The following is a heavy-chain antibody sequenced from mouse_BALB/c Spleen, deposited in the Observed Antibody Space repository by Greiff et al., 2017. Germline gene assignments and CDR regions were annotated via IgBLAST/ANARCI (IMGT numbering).Heavy chain of an antibody. V-gene: IGHV5-6*01. D-gene: IGHD2-3*01. CDR1: GFTFSSYG. Sequence: EVQGVESGGDLVKPGGSLKLSCAASGFTFSSYGMSWVRQTPDKRLEWVATISSGGSYTYYPDSVKGRFTISRDNAKNTLYLQMSSLKSEDTAMYYCARRDDGYPFAYWGQGTLVTVSA. CDR2: ISSGGSYT. J-gene: IGHJ3*01. CDR3: ARRDDGYPFAY.